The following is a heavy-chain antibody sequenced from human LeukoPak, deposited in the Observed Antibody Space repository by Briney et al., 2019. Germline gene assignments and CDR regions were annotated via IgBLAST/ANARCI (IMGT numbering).Heavy chain of an antibody. V-gene: IGHV1-2*02. J-gene: IGHJ6*02. CDR1: GYIFTGYY. CDR2: INPNSGGT. Sequence: ASVKVSCKASGYIFTGYYMHWVRQAPGQGLEWMGWINPNSGGTNYAQKFQGRVTMTRDTSISTAYMELSRLRSDDTAVYYCARDSDSSYYDFWSGYYHGMDVWGQGTTVTVSS. D-gene: IGHD3-3*01. CDR3: ARDSDSSYYDFWSGYYHGMDV.